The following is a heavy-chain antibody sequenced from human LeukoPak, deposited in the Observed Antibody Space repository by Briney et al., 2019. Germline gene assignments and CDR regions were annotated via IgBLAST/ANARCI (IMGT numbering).Heavy chain of an antibody. V-gene: IGHV4-34*01. CDR2: INHSGST. Sequence: SETLSLTCAVYGGSFSGYYWSWIRQPPGKGLEWIGEINHSGSTNYNPSLKSRVTISVDTSKNQFSLKLSSVTAADTAVYYCARGSLTYYYGSGSSPLFDYWGQGTLVTVSS. CDR3: ARGSLTYYYGSGSSPLFDY. J-gene: IGHJ4*02. CDR1: GGSFSGYY. D-gene: IGHD3-10*01.